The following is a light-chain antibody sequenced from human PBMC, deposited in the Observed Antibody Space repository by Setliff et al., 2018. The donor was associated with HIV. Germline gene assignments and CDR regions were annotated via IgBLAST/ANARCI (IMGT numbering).Light chain of an antibody. Sequence: QSALTQPASVSGSPGQSITISCTGAGSDVMSYNLVSWYQQHPGKAPKLIIYEGDKWPSGVSDRFSGSKSGNTASLTISGLQTEDEADYYCCSYAGTHTGLFGGGTK. CDR1: GSDVMSYNL. V-gene: IGLV2-23*01. CDR2: EGD. CDR3: CSYAGTHTGL. J-gene: IGLJ3*02.